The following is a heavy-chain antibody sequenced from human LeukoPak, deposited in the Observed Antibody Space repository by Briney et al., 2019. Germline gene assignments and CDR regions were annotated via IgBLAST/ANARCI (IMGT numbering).Heavy chain of an antibody. CDR3: ARREGILRDYHLSHWGWNYGMDV. Sequence: SVKVSCKASGGTFSSYAISWVRQAPGQRLEWMGRIIPILGIANYAQKFQGRVTITADKSTSTAYMELSSLRSEDTAVYYCARREGILRDYHLSHWGWNYGMDVWGQGTTVTVSS. CDR1: GGTFSSYA. D-gene: IGHD2-2*01. V-gene: IGHV1-69*04. J-gene: IGHJ6*02. CDR2: IIPILGIA.